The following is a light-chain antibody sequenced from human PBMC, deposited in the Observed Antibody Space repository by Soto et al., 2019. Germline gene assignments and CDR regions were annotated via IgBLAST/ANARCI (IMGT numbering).Light chain of an antibody. V-gene: IGLV6-57*04. Sequence: NFVLTQPHSVSESPGKTVTISCTRSSGSIASNYVQWYQQRPGSAPTTVIYEDNQRPSGVPDRFSGSIDSSSNSASLTISGLKTEDEADYYCQSYDSSNPHVVFGGGTKVTVL. CDR3: QSYDSSNPHVV. CDR2: EDN. J-gene: IGLJ2*01. CDR1: SGSIASNY.